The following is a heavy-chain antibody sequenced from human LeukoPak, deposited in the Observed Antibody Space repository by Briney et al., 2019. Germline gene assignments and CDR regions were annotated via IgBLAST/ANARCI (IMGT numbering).Heavy chain of an antibody. Sequence: ASVKVSCKASGYTFTSYGISWVRQAPGQGLEWMGWISAYNGNTNYAQKLQGRVTMTTDTSTSTAYMELRSLRSDDTDVYYCARYYYDSSGYYYCDYWGQGTLVTVSS. CDR2: ISAYNGNT. V-gene: IGHV1-18*01. CDR3: ARYYYDSSGYYYCDY. D-gene: IGHD3-22*01. J-gene: IGHJ4*02. CDR1: GYTFTSYG.